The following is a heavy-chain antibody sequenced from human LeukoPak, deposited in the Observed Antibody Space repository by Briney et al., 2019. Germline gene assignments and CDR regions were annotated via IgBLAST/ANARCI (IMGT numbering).Heavy chain of an antibody. V-gene: IGHV5-51*01. Sequence: GESLKISCKASGYTFSSYWIGWVRQMPGKGLEWMGIIYLGDSDTRYSPSFQGQVTISADKSISTAYVQWSSLKASDTAMYYCARLSFGSGIGYWGQGTLVTASS. CDR1: GYTFSSYW. CDR3: ARLSFGSGIGY. J-gene: IGHJ4*02. CDR2: IYLGDSDT. D-gene: IGHD3-10*01.